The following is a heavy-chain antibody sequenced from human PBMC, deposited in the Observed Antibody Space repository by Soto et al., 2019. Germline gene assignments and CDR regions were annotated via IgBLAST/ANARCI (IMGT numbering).Heavy chain of an antibody. CDR1: GGSVSSGSYY. J-gene: IGHJ4*01. D-gene: IGHD3-3*01. CDR2: IYYSGST. V-gene: IGHV4-61*01. Sequence: PSETLSLTCTVSGGSVSSGSYYCSWIRRPPGKGLEWIGYIYYSGSTNYNPSLKSRVTISVDTSKNQFSLKLSSVTAADTAVYYCAIRTYYHFCSGYRNPSSYYFDYWVHGTLVTVYS. CDR3: AIRTYYHFCSGYRNPSSYYFDY.